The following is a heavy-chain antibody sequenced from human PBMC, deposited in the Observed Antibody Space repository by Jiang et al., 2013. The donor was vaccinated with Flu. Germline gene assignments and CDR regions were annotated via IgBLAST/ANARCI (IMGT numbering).Heavy chain of an antibody. Sequence: QSGSELKKPGASVKVSCKASGYTFTSYAMNWVRQAPGQGLEWMGWINTNTGNPTYAQGFTGRFVFSLDTSVSTAYLQISSLKAEDTAVYYCARDPLYYDFWSGYYNWFDPWGQGTLVTVSS. V-gene: IGHV7-4-1*02. D-gene: IGHD3-3*01. CDR1: GYTFTSYA. J-gene: IGHJ5*02. CDR2: INTNTGNP. CDR3: ARDPLYYDFWSGYYNWFDP.